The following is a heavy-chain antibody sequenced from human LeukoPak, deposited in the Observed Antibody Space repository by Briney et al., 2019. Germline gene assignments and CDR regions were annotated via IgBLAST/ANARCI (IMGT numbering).Heavy chain of an antibody. D-gene: IGHD1-26*01. CDR1: GGTISRHY. CDR3: ARDRRRELLHAFDI. J-gene: IGHJ3*02. Sequence: SETLSLTCTVSGGTISRHYWSWIRQPPGKGLEWIAYIDYSGSTNYNPSLRSRLTISVDASKNQLSLKPSSVTAADTAVYYCARDRRRELLHAFDIWGQGTMVTVSS. V-gene: IGHV4-59*11. CDR2: IDYSGST.